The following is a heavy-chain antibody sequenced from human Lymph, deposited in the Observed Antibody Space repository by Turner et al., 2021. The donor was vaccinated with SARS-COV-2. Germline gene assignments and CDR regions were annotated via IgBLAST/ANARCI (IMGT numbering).Heavy chain of an antibody. CDR3: ARAAQLTVWFDP. V-gene: IGHV1-8*01. Sequence: QLHQVQSSAAVHTPAPAVQVSCKASRYTFTSYDINWVRQATGQGLEWIGWMNPNSGNTGYAQKYQGRGTMTRNTTISTAYMGLSSLGSEDTALYYCARAAQLTVWFDPWGQGTLVTVSS. J-gene: IGHJ5*02. CDR2: MNPNSGNT. D-gene: IGHD3-9*01. CDR1: RYTFTSYD.